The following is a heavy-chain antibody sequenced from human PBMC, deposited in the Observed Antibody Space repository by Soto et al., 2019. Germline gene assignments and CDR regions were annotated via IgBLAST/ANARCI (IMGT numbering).Heavy chain of an antibody. CDR3: AGATRHDYYGMDV. V-gene: IGHV1-46*01. CDR2: INPSGGST. CDR1: GYTFTSYY. D-gene: IGHD4-17*01. J-gene: IGHJ6*02. Sequence: ASVKVSCKASGYTFTSYYMHWVRQAPGQGLEWMGIINPSGGSTSYAQKFQGRVTMTRDTSTSTVYMELSSLRSEDTAVYYCAGATRHDYYGMDVWGQGTTVTVSS.